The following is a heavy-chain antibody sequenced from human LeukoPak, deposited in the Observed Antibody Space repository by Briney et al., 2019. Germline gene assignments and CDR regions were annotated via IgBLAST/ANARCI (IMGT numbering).Heavy chain of an antibody. CDR1: GFTFKHAW. V-gene: IGHV3-15*01. J-gene: IGHJ4*02. CDR3: VTEQQWLG. Sequence: GGSLRLSCAASGFTFKHAWMSWVRQAPGKGLEWVGRIKSKSDGGATDYAAPVKGRFTISRDDSKNTLSLQMNSPETEDTAVYYCVTEQQWLGWGRGTLVTVPS. CDR2: IKSKSDGGAT. D-gene: IGHD6-19*01.